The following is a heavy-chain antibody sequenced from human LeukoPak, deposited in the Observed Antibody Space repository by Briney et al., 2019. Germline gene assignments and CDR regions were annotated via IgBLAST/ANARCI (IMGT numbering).Heavy chain of an antibody. CDR2: INPNSGDT. J-gene: IGHJ5*02. V-gene: IGHV1-2*06. CDR3: ARGGAAAGTKYNWFDP. Sequence: ASVRVSRRASRYSFAAYYIHWVRQAPGQGLEWMGRINPNSGDTNFAQKFRGRVTMTRNTSINTAYMELNRLRSDDTAVYYCARGGAAAGTKYNWFDPWGQGTLVTVSS. CDR1: RYSFAAYY. D-gene: IGHD6-13*01.